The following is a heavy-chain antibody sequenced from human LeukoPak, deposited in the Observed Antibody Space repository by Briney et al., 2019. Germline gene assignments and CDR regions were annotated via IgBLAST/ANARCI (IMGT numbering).Heavy chain of an antibody. CDR3: ARGRGGGNPGYYFDY. CDR1: GGSFSGYY. D-gene: IGHD4-23*01. V-gene: IGHV4-34*01. Sequence: SETLSLTCAVYGGSFSGYYGSWIRQPPGKGLEWFGEINHSGSTNYNPSLKSRVTISVDTSKNQFSLKLSSVTAADTAVYYCARGRGGGNPGYYFDYWGQGTLVTVSS. J-gene: IGHJ4*02. CDR2: INHSGST.